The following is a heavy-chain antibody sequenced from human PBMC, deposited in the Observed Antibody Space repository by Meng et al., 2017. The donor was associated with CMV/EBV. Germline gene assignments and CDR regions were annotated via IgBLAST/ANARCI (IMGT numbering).Heavy chain of an antibody. D-gene: IGHD1-1*01. CDR3: ARVQEGSYPN. CDR2: MNPNSGNT. V-gene: IGHV1-8*01. CDR1: GYTFTSYD. J-gene: IGHJ4*02. Sequence: GESLKISCKASGYTFTSYDINWVRQATGQGLEWMGWMNPNSGNTGYAQKFQGRVTITADKSTSTAYMELSSLRSEDTAVYYCARVQEGSYPNWGQGTLVTVSS.